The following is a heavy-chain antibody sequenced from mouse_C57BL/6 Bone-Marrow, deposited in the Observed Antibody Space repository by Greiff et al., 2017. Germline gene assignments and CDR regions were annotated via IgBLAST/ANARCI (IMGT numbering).Heavy chain of an antibody. CDR3: ARGYYGSSYVGPWFAD. Sequence: ESGPGLVKPSQSLSLTCSVTGYSITSGYYWNWIRQFPGNKLEWMGYISYDGSHNYNPSLKNRISITRDTSKNQFFLKLNSVTTEDTATXYCARGYYGSSYVGPWFADWGQGTLVTVSA. J-gene: IGHJ3*01. CDR2: ISYDGSH. CDR1: GYSITSGYY. D-gene: IGHD1-1*01. V-gene: IGHV3-6*01.